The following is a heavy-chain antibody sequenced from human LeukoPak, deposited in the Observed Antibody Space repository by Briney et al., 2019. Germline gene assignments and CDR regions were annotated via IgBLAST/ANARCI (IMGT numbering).Heavy chain of an antibody. CDR3: ARGRGTPTLLDI. J-gene: IGHJ3*02. Sequence: GGSLRLSCAASGFTFSSYAMHWVRQAPGKGLEWVAAIWYDSSKTFYIDSVKGRFTISRDNSKDTLSLQMNSLRVDDTAVYYCARGRGTPTLLDIWGQGTMLTVAS. V-gene: IGHV3-33*08. CDR1: GFTFSSYA. D-gene: IGHD1-1*01. CDR2: IWYDSSKT.